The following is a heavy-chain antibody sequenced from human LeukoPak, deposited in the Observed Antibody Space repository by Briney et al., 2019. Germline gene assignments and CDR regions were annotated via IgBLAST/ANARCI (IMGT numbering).Heavy chain of an antibody. Sequence: ASVKVSCKASGYTFTSYYMHWVRQAPGQGLEWMGIINPSGGSTSYTQKFQGRVTMTRDTSTNTVYIELNSLRSEDTAVYYCARDRDGNDGLDYWGQGTLVTVSS. CDR1: GYTFTSYY. CDR3: ARDRDGNDGLDY. D-gene: IGHD1-14*01. V-gene: IGHV1-46*01. CDR2: INPSGGST. J-gene: IGHJ4*02.